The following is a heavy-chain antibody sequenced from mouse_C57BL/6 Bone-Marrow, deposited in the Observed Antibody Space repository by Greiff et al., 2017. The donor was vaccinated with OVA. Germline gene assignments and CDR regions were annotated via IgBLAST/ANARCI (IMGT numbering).Heavy chain of an antibody. V-gene: IGHV1-4*01. CDR1: GYTFTSYT. J-gene: IGHJ2*01. CDR2: INPSSGYT. CDR3: ARSNYYFDY. Sequence: QVHVKQSGAELARPGASVKMSCKASGYTFTSYTMHWVKQRPGQGLEWIGYINPSSGYTKYNQKFKDKATLTADKSSSTAYMQLSSLTSEDSAVYYCARSNYYFDYWGQGTTLTVSS.